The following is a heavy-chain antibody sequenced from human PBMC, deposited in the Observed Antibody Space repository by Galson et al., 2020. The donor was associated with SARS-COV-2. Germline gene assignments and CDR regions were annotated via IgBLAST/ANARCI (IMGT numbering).Heavy chain of an antibody. CDR1: GYSITSYW. V-gene: IGHV5-51*01. D-gene: IGHD6-19*01. J-gene: IGHJ4*02. CDR2: TYPGDSDT. Sequence: GESLKISCKGSGYSITSYWIGWVRQMPGKGLEWMGLTYPGDSDTRYTPSFEGQVTISVDKSISTAYLQWSSLRASDTAMYYCARLGGYSSGWFDYWGQGTLVTVSS. CDR3: ARLGGYSSGWFDY.